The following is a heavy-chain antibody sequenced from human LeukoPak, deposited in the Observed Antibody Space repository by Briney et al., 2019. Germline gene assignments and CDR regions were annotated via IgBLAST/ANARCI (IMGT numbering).Heavy chain of an antibody. V-gene: IGHV5-51*01. Sequence: GESLKISCKGSGYSFTSYWIGWVRQMPGKGLEWMGIIYPGDSDTGYSPSFQGQVTISADKSISTAYLQWSSLKASDTAMYYCATLSYSSSWYVPFDYWGQGTLVTVSS. CDR1: GYSFTSYW. CDR3: ATLSYSSSWYVPFDY. J-gene: IGHJ4*02. CDR2: IYPGDSDT. D-gene: IGHD6-13*01.